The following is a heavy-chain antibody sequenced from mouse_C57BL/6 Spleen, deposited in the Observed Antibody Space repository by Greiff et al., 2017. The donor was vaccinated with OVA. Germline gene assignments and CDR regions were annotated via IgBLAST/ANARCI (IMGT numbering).Heavy chain of an antibody. Sequence: EVKLVESGPVLVKPGASVKMSCKASGYTFTDYYMNWVKQSHGKSLEWIGVINPYNGGTSYNQKFKGKAILTADKSSSTAYMELRSLTSEDAAVYYCTRWFYWYVDVWGTGTTVTVSS. D-gene: IGHD2-2*01. CDR3: TRWFYWYVDV. J-gene: IGHJ1*03. CDR2: INPYNGGT. CDR1: GYTFTDYY. V-gene: IGHV1-19*01.